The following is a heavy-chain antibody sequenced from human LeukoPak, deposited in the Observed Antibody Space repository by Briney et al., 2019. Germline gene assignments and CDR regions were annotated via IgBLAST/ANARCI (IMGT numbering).Heavy chain of an antibody. D-gene: IGHD2/OR15-2a*01. CDR2: ISYDGSNA. CDR3: AKDLNSRWSLDY. Sequence: GGSLRLSCEASGFSSNSGMYWVRQAPGKGLEWVAVISYDGSNAYYGESVKGRFTISRDDSKNTLYLQMNSLRAEDTAVYYCAKDLNSRWSLDYWGQGTLVTVSS. CDR1: GFSSNSG. V-gene: IGHV3-30*18. J-gene: IGHJ4*02.